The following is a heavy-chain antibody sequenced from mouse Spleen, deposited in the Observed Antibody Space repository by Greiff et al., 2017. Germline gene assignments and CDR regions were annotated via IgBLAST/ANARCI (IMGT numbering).Heavy chain of an antibody. CDR1: GYTFTSYW. J-gene: IGHJ3*01. V-gene: IGHV1-69*01. CDR3: AKLGRAY. D-gene: IGHD4-1*01. CDR2: IDPSDSYT. Sequence: QVQLKQSGAELVMPGASVKLSCKASGYTFTSYWMHWVKQRPGQGLEWIGEIDPSDSYTNYNQKFKGKATLTVDKSSSTAYMQLSSLTSEDSAVYYCAKLGRAYWGQGTLVTVSA.